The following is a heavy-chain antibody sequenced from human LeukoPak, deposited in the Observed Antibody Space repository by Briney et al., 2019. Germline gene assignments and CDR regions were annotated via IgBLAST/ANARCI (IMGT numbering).Heavy chain of an antibody. D-gene: IGHD3-22*01. CDR2: LSASGGLT. Sequence: PGGSLRLSCAAFGFTFSSYAMSWVRQAPGKGLEWVSGLSASGGLTCYADSVKGRFTISRDNSKNTLYLQMNSLRADDTAVYYCAKGGSSYSEMDYWGQGTLVTVSS. J-gene: IGHJ4*02. CDR1: GFTFSSYA. CDR3: AKGGSSYSEMDY. V-gene: IGHV3-23*01.